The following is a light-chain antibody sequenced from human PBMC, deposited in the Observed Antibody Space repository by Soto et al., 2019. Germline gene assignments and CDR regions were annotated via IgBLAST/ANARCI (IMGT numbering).Light chain of an antibody. Sequence: QSALTQPASVSGSPGQSITISCTGTSSDVGGYNYVSWYKQHPGKAPKLMIYDVSNRPSGVSNRFSGSKSGNTASLTISGLQAEDDADYYCSSYTSSSTLGLGGGTKLTVL. CDR2: DVS. J-gene: IGLJ2*01. V-gene: IGLV2-14*01. CDR1: SSDVGGYNY. CDR3: SSYTSSSTLG.